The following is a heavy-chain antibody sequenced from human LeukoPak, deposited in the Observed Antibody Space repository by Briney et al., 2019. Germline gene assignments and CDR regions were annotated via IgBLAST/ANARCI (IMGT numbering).Heavy chain of an antibody. CDR2: IYYSGST. CDR1: GGSISSHY. J-gene: IGHJ6*04. V-gene: IGHV4-59*11. CDR3: ARDRPSWIQLWPGLDV. Sequence: SETLSLTCTVSGGSISSHYWNWIRQPPGTGLEWVWYIYYSGSTNYNPSLKSRVTISVDTSKNQFSLKLSSVTAADTAVYYCARDRPSWIQLWPGLDVWGKGTTVTVSS. D-gene: IGHD5-18*01.